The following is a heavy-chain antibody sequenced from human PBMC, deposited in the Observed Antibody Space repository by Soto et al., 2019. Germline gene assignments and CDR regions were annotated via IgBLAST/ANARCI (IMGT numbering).Heavy chain of an antibody. J-gene: IGHJ4*02. CDR2: ISSNGGST. Sequence: EVQLVESGEGLVQPGGSLRLSCAASGFTFSSYAMHWVRQAPGKGLEYVSAISSNGGSTYYADSVKGRFTISRDNSKNTLYLQMGSLRAEDMAVYYCARYDSSRGYDYWGQGTLVTVSS. V-gene: IGHV3-64*02. D-gene: IGHD6-13*01. CDR1: GFTFSSYA. CDR3: ARYDSSRGYDY.